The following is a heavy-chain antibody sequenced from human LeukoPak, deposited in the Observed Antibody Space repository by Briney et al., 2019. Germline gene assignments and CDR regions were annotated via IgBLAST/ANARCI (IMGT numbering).Heavy chain of an antibody. Sequence: SETLSLTCTVSGGSISSYYWSWIRQPPGKGPEWIGYIYYSGSTNYNPSLKSRVTISVDTSKNQFSLKLSSVTAADTAVYYCARGPATMVRGYYYMDVWGKGTTVTVSS. CDR3: ARGPATMVRGYYYMDV. J-gene: IGHJ6*03. CDR2: IYYSGST. CDR1: GGSISSYY. V-gene: IGHV4-59*01. D-gene: IGHD3-10*01.